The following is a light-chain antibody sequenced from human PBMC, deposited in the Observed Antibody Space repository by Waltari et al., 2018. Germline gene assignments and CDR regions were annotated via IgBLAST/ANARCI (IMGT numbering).Light chain of an antibody. CDR2: WAS. Sequence: DIVMTQSPDSLTVSLGERATINCRSIQSVLYNTNKKNSVAWYQQRPGQPPKLLISWASTRESGVPERFSGSGSGTDFALTISSLQAEDVAVYFCQHYYSAPVTFGGGTRVEIQ. J-gene: IGKJ4*01. CDR3: QHYYSAPVT. V-gene: IGKV4-1*01. CDR1: QSVLYNTNKKNS.